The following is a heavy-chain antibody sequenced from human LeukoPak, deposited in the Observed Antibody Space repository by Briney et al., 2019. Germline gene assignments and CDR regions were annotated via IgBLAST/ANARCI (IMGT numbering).Heavy chain of an antibody. CDR1: GYSFTSYW. CDR2: ISAYNGNT. CDR3: ARAFCCSGGSCYSGCFDY. J-gene: IGHJ4*02. D-gene: IGHD2-15*01. V-gene: IGHV1-18*04. Sequence: NPGESLKISCKGSGYSFTSYWISWVRQAPGQGLEWMGWISAYNGNTNYAQKLLGRVSMTTDTSTNTAYMEVRSLRSDDTAVYYCARAFCCSGGSCYSGCFDYWGQGTLVTVSS.